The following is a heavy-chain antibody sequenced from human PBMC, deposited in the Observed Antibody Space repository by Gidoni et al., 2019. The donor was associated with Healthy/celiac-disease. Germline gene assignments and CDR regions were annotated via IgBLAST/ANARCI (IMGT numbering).Heavy chain of an antibody. CDR1: GFTFSSYS. J-gene: IGHJ4*02. Sequence: EVQLVESGGGLVQPGGSLRLSCAASGFTFSSYSMHWVRQAPGKGLEWVSYISSSSSTIYYAGSGKGRFTISRDNAKNSLYLQMNSLRDEDTAVYYWARDWGLYCSGGSFYSGGFDYWGQGTLVTVSS. CDR2: ISSSSSTI. V-gene: IGHV3-48*02. D-gene: IGHD2-15*01. CDR3: ARDWGLYCSGGSFYSGGFDY.